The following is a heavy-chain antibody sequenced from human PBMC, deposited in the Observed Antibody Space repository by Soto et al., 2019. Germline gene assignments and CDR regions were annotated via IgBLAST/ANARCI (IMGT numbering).Heavy chain of an antibody. CDR3: TRILWSSRRDALDI. J-gene: IGHJ6*02. V-gene: IGHV3-23*01. Sequence: GGSLRLSCIASGFTFRNYAMAWVRQAPGEDLEWVSAIGTSGTPTLYADSVKSRFTISRDDSRNTVSLQMNSLGVEDTATYYCTRILWSSRRDALDIWGQGTTVTVSS. D-gene: IGHD2-21*01. CDR1: GFTFRNYA. CDR2: IGTSGTPT.